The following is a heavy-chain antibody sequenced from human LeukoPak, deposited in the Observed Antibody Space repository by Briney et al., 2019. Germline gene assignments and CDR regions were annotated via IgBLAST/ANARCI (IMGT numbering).Heavy chain of an antibody. D-gene: IGHD3-10*01. Sequence: SETLSLTCTVSGVSSSSSYWSWIRQPPGKGLEWIGYIFYTGDSNHDPSLKSRVSISLDTSKDQISLKLSSVTAADTAVYYCARHRFASPLDSWGQGTLVTVSS. CDR3: ARHRFASPLDS. CDR2: IFYTGDS. J-gene: IGHJ4*02. CDR1: GVSSSSSY. V-gene: IGHV4-59*08.